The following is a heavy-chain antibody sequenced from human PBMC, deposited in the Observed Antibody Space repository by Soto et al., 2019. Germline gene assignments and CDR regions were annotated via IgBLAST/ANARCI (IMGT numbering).Heavy chain of an antibody. D-gene: IGHD2-21*01. CDR1: GGSMRSYY. V-gene: IGHV4-4*08. Sequence: QVELREPGPGLVKPSETLSLTCNVSGGSMRSYYWTWMRQSPGKGLEWLGNIFSNEKNNLNPSLKSRLSISVDTSKKKFSLMLSSVTAEDTAIYYCARDSTCCGLDVWGQGTTVTVSS. CDR3: ARDSTCCGLDV. J-gene: IGHJ6*02. CDR2: IFSNEKN.